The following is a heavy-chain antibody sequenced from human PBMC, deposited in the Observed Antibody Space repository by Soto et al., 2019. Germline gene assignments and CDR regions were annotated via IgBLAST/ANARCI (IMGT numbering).Heavy chain of an antibody. J-gene: IGHJ6*02. CDR3: ARDGFVVRTTIFGLVRSIYYYYYGMDV. Sequence: QVQLVQSGAEVKKPGASVKVSCKASGYTFTSYGISWVRQAPGQGLEWMVWSSAYNGNTNYAQKLQGRVTTTTDTTTSTANMELRRLRSDDKAVYYCARDGFVVRTTIFGLVRSIYYYYYGMDVWGQGTTVTVSS. D-gene: IGHD3-3*01. CDR1: GYTFTSYG. CDR2: SSAYNGNT. V-gene: IGHV1-18*01.